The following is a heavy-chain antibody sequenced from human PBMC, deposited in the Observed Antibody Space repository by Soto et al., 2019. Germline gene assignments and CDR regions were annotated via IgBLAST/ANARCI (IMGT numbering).Heavy chain of an antibody. CDR2: INDRGSI. CDR3: ARESHDILTGPPWVWYFDL. Sequence: QVQLQQWGAGPLRPLETLSLTCGVSGGSFSGYYWAWIRQSPGKGLEWIGEINDRGSINYNPSLKSRVSISVDPSKNHDSLNLRFVTAADTAVYYCARESHDILTGPPWVWYFDLWGRGTLVTVSS. D-gene: IGHD3-9*01. V-gene: IGHV4-34*01. CDR1: GGSFSGYY. J-gene: IGHJ2*01.